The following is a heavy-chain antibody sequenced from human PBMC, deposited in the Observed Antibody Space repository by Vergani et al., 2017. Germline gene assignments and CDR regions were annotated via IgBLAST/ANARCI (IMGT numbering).Heavy chain of an antibody. CDR2: IYYSGST. V-gene: IGHV4-39*07. CDR3: ARALAQREVYYYMDV. D-gene: IGHD1-26*01. CDR1: GASIRSSNYY. J-gene: IGHJ6*03. Sequence: QLQLQESGPGLVKPSATLSLTCSVSGASIRSSNYYWGWIRQPPGKGLVWIASIYYSGSTYYNPSLKSRVTISVDRSKNQFSLKLSSVTSADTAVYYCARALAQREVYYYMDVWGKGTTVTVSS.